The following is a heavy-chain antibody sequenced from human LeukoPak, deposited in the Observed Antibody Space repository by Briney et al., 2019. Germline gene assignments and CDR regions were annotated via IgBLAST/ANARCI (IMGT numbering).Heavy chain of an antibody. J-gene: IGHJ5*02. CDR1: GYTLTELS. D-gene: IGHD4-11*01. V-gene: IGHV1-24*01. Sequence: ASVKVSCKVSGYTLTELSMHWVRQAPGKGLEWMGGFDPEDGETIYAQKFQGRVTMTEETSTDTAYMELSSLRSEDTAVYYCATRGGAGTTVATYNGWFDPWGQGTLVTVSS. CDR2: FDPEDGET. CDR3: ATRGGAGTTVATYNGWFDP.